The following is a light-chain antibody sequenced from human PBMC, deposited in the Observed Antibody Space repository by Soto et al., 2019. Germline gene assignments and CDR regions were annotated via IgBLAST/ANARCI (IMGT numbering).Light chain of an antibody. V-gene: IGKV2-28*01. CDR3: MQALQTPRT. J-gene: IGKJ1*01. CDR2: LGS. CDR1: QSLLHSNGYNY. Sequence: DIVMTQSPLSLPVTPGEPASISCRSSQSLLHSNGYNYLDWYLQKPGQSPQLLIYLGSNRASGVPERLSGSGSGTNFTLKISRVEAEDVGVYYCMQALQTPRTFGQGSKVEIK.